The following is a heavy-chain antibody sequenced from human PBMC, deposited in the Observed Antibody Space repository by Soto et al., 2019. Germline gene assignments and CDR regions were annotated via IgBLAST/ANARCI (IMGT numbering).Heavy chain of an antibody. CDR1: GFTFSSYA. V-gene: IGHV3-30-3*01. D-gene: IGHD4-17*01. CDR3: ARGGSYGDYAYDAFDI. Sequence: GGSLRLSCAASGFTFSSYAMHWVRQAPGKGLEWVAVISYDGSNKYYADSVKGRFTISRDNSKNTLYLQMNSLRAEDTAVYYCARGGSYGDYAYDAFDIWGQGTMVTVSS. CDR2: ISYDGSNK. J-gene: IGHJ3*02.